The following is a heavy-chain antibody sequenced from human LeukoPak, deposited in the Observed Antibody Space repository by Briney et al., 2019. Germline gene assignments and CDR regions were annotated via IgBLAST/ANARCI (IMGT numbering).Heavy chain of an antibody. D-gene: IGHD6-19*01. CDR2: IYWDDDK. Sequence: EPSPTLVNPTQTLTLTCTFSGFSLGSSGAGVGWIRQPPAKALEYLALIYWDDDKRYSPSLKSMITITKDTFKNRVVLTMANMDPVDTATYYCAHVTQWLVCDGFDIWGQGTMVTVSS. J-gene: IGHJ3*02. CDR1: GFSLGSSGAG. V-gene: IGHV2-5*02. CDR3: AHVTQWLVCDGFDI.